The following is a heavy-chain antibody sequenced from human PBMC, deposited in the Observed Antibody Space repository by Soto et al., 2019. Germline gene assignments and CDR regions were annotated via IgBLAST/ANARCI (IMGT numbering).Heavy chain of an antibody. J-gene: IGHJ4*02. CDR2: IKPDGSEK. V-gene: IGHV3-7*01. CDR1: GFTFSSYW. D-gene: IGHD6-6*01. Sequence: EVQLVESGGGLVQPGGSLRLSCAASGFTFSSYWMSWVRQAPGKGLEWVAKIKPDGSEKYYVDSVRGRFTISRDNVENALNLQMNSLRAEDAALYYCARDEARPLGYWGQGTLVTVSS. CDR3: ARDEARPLGY.